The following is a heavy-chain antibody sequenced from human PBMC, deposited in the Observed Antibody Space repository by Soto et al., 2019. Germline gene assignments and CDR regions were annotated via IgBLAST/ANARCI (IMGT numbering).Heavy chain of an antibody. CDR2: ILPIFNTT. J-gene: IGHJ5*02. D-gene: IGHD3-3*01. V-gene: IGHV1-69*06. CDR1: GGTFSTYA. CDR3: ARDGVPFLYKHYFDT. Sequence: QLQRVQSGADVKKPGSSVRVSCKASGGTFSTYAINWVRQAPGHGLEWMGVILPIFNTTHYAQNFQGRVTIIADKSTSTSYMELSSLRSEDTAVYYCARDGVPFLYKHYFDTWGQGTLVTVSS.